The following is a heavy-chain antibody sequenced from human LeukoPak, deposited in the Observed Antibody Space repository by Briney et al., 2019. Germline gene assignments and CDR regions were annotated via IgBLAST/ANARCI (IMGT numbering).Heavy chain of an antibody. CDR2: ISYDGSNK. CDR1: GFTFSSYG. D-gene: IGHD6-13*01. Sequence: PGGSLRLSCAASGFTFSSYGMHWVRQAPGKGLEWVAVISYDGSNKYYADSVKGRFTISRDNSKNTLYLQMNSLRAEDTAVYYCARVAGRGSSWYVFDYWGQGTLVTVSS. CDR3: ARVAGRGSSWYVFDY. J-gene: IGHJ4*02. V-gene: IGHV3-30*03.